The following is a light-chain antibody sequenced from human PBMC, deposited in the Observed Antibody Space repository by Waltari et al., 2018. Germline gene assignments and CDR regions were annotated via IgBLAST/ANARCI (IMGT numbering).Light chain of an antibody. CDR2: GAS. CDR1: QSVSKA. V-gene: IGKV3-20*01. J-gene: IGKJ1*01. CDR3: QHYVRLPAT. Sequence: SCRASQSVSKALAWYQQKPGQAPRLLMYGASSMATGISDRFSGSGSGTDFSLTISRLDPEDFAVYYCQHYVRLPATFGQGTKVEIK.